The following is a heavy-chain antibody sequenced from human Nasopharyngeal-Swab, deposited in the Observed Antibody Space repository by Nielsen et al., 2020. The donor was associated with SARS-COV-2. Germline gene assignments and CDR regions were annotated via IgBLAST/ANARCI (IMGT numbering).Heavy chain of an antibody. J-gene: IGHJ4*02. D-gene: IGHD3-16*01. V-gene: IGHV3-30-3*01. CDR2: MSFDGSNK. Sequence: GESLKISCAASGFTFRIFAMHWLRQAPGKGLEWVAFMSFDGSNKYYADSVKGRFTISRDNSKNTLYLQMNSLRPEDTAVYYCAREGVSSLPLGDYWGRGTLVTVSS. CDR3: AREGVSSLPLGDY. CDR1: GFTFRIFA.